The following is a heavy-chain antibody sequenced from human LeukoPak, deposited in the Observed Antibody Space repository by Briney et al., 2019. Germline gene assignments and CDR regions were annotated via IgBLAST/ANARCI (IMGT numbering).Heavy chain of an antibody. D-gene: IGHD2-21*01. CDR3: ARDVVPYYYYYMDV. J-gene: IGHJ6*03. CDR2: ISFDGSNK. CDR1: GFTFSSYT. Sequence: QPGRSLRLSCAASGFTFSSYTMHWVRQAPGEGLEWVAVISFDGSNKYYADSVTGRFTISRDNSKNTLYLQMISLRADDTAVYYCARDVVPYYYYYMDVWGKGTTVTVSS. V-gene: IGHV3-30*04.